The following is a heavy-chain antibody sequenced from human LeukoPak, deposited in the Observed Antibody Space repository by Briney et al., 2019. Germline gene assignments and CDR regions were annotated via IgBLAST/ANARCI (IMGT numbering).Heavy chain of an antibody. CDR3: ARGGFGSRTSSWYFDY. CDR2: ISGSCVST. D-gene: IGHD2-2*01. J-gene: IGHJ4*02. V-gene: IGHV3-23*01. Sequence: PGGSLRLSCLASGFTFSSYGMSWVRQAPGKGLEWVSAISGSCVSTSYADSVKGRLTISRDNANNSLYLQMNSLRAEAETVYYFARGGFGSRTSSWYFDYWGQGTLVSVCS. CDR1: GFTFSSYG.